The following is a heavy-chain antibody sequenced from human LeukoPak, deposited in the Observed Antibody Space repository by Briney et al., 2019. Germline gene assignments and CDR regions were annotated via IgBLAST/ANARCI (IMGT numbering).Heavy chain of an antibody. Sequence: GGSLRLSCAASGFTFSSYAMHWVRQAPGIGLEWVAVISYDGNKKYYADSVKGRFTISRDNSKNTLYLQMNSLGAEDTAVYYCAMAAGTTSDDYWGQGTLVTVSS. CDR2: ISYDGNKK. J-gene: IGHJ4*02. D-gene: IGHD6-13*01. V-gene: IGHV3-30-3*01. CDR1: GFTFSSYA. CDR3: AMAAGTTSDDY.